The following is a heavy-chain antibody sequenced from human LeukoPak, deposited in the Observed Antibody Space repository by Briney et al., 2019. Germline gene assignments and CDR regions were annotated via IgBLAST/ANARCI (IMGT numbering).Heavy chain of an antibody. V-gene: IGHV3-23*01. J-gene: IGHJ6*02. CDR3: AKCLVISATNYGLDV. CDR2: ISGSGGST. CDR1: GFTFSSYA. D-gene: IGHD2-15*01. Sequence: GGSLRLSCAASGFTFSSYAMSWVRQAPGKGLEWVSAISGSGGSTYYADSVKGRFTISRDNAKNSLYLQMNSLRAEDTALYYCAKCLVISATNYGLDVWGQGTTVTVSS.